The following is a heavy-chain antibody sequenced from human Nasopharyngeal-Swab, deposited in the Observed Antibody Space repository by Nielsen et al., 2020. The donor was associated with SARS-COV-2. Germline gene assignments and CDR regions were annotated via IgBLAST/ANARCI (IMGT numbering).Heavy chain of an antibody. V-gene: IGHV4-61*01. Sequence: SETLSLTCTVSGGSVSSGSYYWSWIRQPPGKGLEWIGYIYYSGSTNYNPSLKSRVTISVDTSKNQFSLKLSSVTAADTAVYYCARAAGYYDSSGYCDYWGQGTLVTVSS. J-gene: IGHJ4*02. CDR2: IYYSGST. CDR1: GGSVSSGSYY. D-gene: IGHD3-22*01. CDR3: ARAAGYYDSSGYCDY.